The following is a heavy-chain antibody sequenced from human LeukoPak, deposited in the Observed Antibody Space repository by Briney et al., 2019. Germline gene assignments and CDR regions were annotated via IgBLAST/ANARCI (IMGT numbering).Heavy chain of an antibody. CDR1: GGSISSGSYY. J-gene: IGHJ4*02. D-gene: IGHD1-26*01. V-gene: IGHV4-61*02. CDR3: ARVEGIVGATDY. CDR2: IYTSGST. Sequence: SQTLSLTCTVSGGSISSGSYYWSWIRQPAGKGLEWIGRIYTSGSTNYNPSLKSRVTISVDTSKNQFSLKLSSVTAADTAVYYCARVEGIVGATDYWGQGTLVTVSS.